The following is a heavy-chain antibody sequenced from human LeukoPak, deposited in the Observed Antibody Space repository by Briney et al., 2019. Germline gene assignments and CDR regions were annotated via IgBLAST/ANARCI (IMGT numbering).Heavy chain of an antibody. CDR1: GFIFSSSP. V-gene: IGHV3-73*01. Sequence: PGGSLRLSCAASGFIFSSSPIHWVRQAPGKGLEWVGRIRSKEYSYASACAESLRGRCTVSRDDSDNTAYLQMSSLKPEDTAVYYCARRIGDSYFYGMALWGQGTPVTVSS. CDR3: ARRIGDSYFYGMAL. J-gene: IGHJ6*02. D-gene: IGHD1-26*01. CDR2: IRSKEYSYAS.